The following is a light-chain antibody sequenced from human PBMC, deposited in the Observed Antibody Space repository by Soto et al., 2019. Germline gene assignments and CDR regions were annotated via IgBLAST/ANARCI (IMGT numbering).Light chain of an antibody. J-gene: IGKJ4*01. Sequence: DIQMTQSPSSLSASVGDRVTITCRASQSISSYLNWYQQKPGKAPKLLIYAASSLQSGVPSRFSGSGSGTDFTLTISSLQPEEFATYYCQQSYRTPLTFGGGTKVEIK. CDR1: QSISSY. CDR3: QQSYRTPLT. CDR2: AAS. V-gene: IGKV1-39*01.